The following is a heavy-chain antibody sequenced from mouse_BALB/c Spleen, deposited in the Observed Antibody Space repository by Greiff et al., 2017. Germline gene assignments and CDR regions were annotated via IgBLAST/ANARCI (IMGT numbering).Heavy chain of an antibody. Sequence: EVKLVESGGDLVKPGGSLKLSCAASGFTFSSYGMSWVRQTPVKRLEWVATISSGGSYTYYPDSVKGRFTISRDNAKNTLYLQMSSLKSEDTAMYYCARHDYDYWYFDVWGAGTTVTVSS. V-gene: IGHV5-6*01. CDR3: ARHDYDYWYFDV. J-gene: IGHJ1*01. CDR1: GFTFSSYG. D-gene: IGHD2-4*01. CDR2: ISSGGSYT.